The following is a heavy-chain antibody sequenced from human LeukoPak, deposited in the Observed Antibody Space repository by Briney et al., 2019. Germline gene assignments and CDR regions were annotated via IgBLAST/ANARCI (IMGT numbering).Heavy chain of an antibody. V-gene: IGHV4-59*01. CDR3: ARAYYDYIWGSYRYYYYFDY. J-gene: IGHJ4*02. CDR1: GASISSYN. Sequence: SETLSLTCSVSGASISSYNWGWVWQRPEKGLEWIGYMHYSGSTNYNLSLKSRVTISVDTSKNQFSLKLSSVTAADTAVYYCARAYYDYIWGSYRYYYYFDYWGQGTLVTVSS. CDR2: MHYSGST. D-gene: IGHD3-16*02.